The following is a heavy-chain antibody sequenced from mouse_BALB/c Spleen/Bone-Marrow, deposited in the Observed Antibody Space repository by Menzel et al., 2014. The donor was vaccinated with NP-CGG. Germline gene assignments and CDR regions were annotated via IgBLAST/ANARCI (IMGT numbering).Heavy chain of an antibody. Sequence: DVQLQESGPSLVKPSQTLSLTCSVTGDSITNAYWNWIRKFPGNKIDYMGYISYSGNTYYNPSLKSRISITRDTSKNQFYLQLNSVTTEDTATYFWARGTGYYFDYWGQGTTLTVSS. V-gene: IGHV3-8*02. D-gene: IGHD3-3*01. CDR3: ARGTGYYFDY. CDR2: ISYSGNT. J-gene: IGHJ2*01. CDR1: GDSITNAY.